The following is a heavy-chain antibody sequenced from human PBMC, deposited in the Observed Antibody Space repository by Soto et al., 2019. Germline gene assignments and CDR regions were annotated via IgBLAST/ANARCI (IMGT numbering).Heavy chain of an antibody. CDR2: ISGSGGST. CDR3: AKSRFLAVAGLDY. Sequence: EVQLLESGGGLVQPGGSLRLSCAASGFTFSSYAMSWVRQAPGKGLEWISAISGSGGSTYYADSVKGRFTISRDNSKNTLYLQMNSLRAEDTAVYYCAKSRFLAVAGLDYWGQGTLVTVSS. J-gene: IGHJ4*02. D-gene: IGHD6-19*01. CDR1: GFTFSSYA. V-gene: IGHV3-23*01.